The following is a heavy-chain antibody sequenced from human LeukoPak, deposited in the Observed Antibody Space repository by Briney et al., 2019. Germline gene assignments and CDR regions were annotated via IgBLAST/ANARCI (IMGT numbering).Heavy chain of an antibody. Sequence: ASVKVSCKASGYTFTNYDINWVRQATGQGLEWMGWINPYSGGTNLAQNFQGRVTLTRDTSLNTAYMEMTSLTTDDTAVYYCARPDTIGRSWSFSSWGQGTLVTVSS. CDR1: GYTFTNYD. CDR2: INPYSGGT. J-gene: IGHJ4*02. V-gene: IGHV1-2*02. D-gene: IGHD3-10*01. CDR3: ARPDTIGRSWSFSS.